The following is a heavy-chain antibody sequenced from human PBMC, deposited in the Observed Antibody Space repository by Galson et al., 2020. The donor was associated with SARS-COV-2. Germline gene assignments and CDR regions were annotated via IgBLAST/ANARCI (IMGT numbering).Heavy chain of an antibody. Sequence: SETLSLTCAVYGGSFSGYYWSWIRQPPGKGLEWIGEITHSGSTNYNPSLKSRVTISVDTSKNQFSLRLNSLTAADTAVYYCARGLADSATYFVLGFWGQGTLVTVSS. V-gene: IGHV4-34*01. D-gene: IGHD3-9*01. J-gene: IGHJ4*02. CDR3: ARGLADSATYFVLGF. CDR1: GGSFSGYY. CDR2: ITHSGST.